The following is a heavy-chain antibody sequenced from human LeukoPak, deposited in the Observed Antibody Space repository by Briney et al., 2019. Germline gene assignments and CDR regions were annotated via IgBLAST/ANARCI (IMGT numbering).Heavy chain of an antibody. Sequence: ASVKVSCKASGYTFTGYYMHWVRQAPGQGLEWMGWINPNSGGTNYAQKFQGRVTMTRDTSISTAYMELSRLRSDDTAVYYCARAGIIAAAGTAVYWGQGTLVTVSS. CDR2: INPNSGGT. J-gene: IGHJ4*02. D-gene: IGHD6-13*01. V-gene: IGHV1-2*02. CDR3: ARAGIIAAAGTAVY. CDR1: GYTFTGYY.